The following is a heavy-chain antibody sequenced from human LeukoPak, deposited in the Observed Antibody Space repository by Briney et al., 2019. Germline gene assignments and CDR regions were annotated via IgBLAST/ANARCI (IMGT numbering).Heavy chain of an antibody. CDR3: ARDGHCTNGVCYTRQAFYGMDV. V-gene: IGHV1-69*01. CDR2: IIPIFGTA. CDR1: GGTFSSYA. Sequence: SVKVSCKASGGTFSSYAISWVRQAPGQGLEWMGGIIPIFGTANYAQKFQGRVTITADESTSTAYMELSSLRSEDTAVYYCARDGHCTNGVCYTRQAFYGMDVWGQGTTVTVSS. D-gene: IGHD2-8*01. J-gene: IGHJ6*02.